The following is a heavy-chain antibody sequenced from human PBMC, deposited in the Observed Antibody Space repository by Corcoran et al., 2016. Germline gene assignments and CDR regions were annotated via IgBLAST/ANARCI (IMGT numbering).Heavy chain of an antibody. CDR2: TYYRSKWYN. V-gene: IGHV6-1*01. D-gene: IGHD6-19*01. J-gene: IGHJ4*02. CDR3: ASDVGGVAVAGTAVGDLDY. Sequence: QVQLQLSGPGLVKPSQPLSLTCAISGDSVSSNSAAWHWIRQSPSRGLEWLGRTYYRSKWYNDYAVSVKSRITINPDTSKNQFSLQLNSVTPEDTAVYYWASDVGGVAVAGTAVGDLDYWGQGTLVTVSS. CDR1: GDSVSSNSAA.